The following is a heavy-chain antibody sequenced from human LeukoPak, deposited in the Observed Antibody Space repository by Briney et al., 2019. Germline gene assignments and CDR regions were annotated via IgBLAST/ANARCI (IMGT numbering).Heavy chain of an antibody. CDR3: ARLRYSYAWHWDY. D-gene: IGHD1-26*01. V-gene: IGHV4-34*01. CDR2: INDGGRI. J-gene: IGHJ4*02. Sequence: GSLRLSCVGSGVIVRSNYMTWIRQPPGKGLEWIAEINDGGRINYNPSLRSRVSISIDTSKHQFSLKLNSVTAADTAVYYCARLRYSYAWHWDYWGQGTLVTVSS. CDR1: GVIVRSNY.